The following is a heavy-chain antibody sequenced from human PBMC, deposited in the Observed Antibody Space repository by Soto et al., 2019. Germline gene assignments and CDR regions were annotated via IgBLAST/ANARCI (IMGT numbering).Heavy chain of an antibody. CDR2: IYYSGST. V-gene: IGHV4-31*02. J-gene: IGHJ6*02. D-gene: IGHD3-22*01. Sequence: PGKGLEWIGYIYYSGSTYYNPSLKSRVTISVDTSKNQFSLKLSSVTAADTAVYYCAREIGIRYYYDSSGYYPTGMDVWGHGTTVTGSS. CDR3: AREIGIRYYYDSSGYYPTGMDV.